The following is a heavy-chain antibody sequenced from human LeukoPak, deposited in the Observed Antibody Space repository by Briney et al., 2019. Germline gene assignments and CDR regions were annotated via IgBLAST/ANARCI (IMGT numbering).Heavy chain of an antibody. J-gene: IGHJ3*02. CDR2: IRYDGSNY. CDR1: GFTFSSYG. D-gene: IGHD3-3*01. Sequence: GGSLRLSCAASGFTFSSYGMHWVRQAPGKGLEWVAFIRYDGSNYYYADSVKGRFTISRDNSKNTLYLQMNSLRAEDTAVYYCARSGYSPYDAFEIWGQGTMVTVSS. V-gene: IGHV3-30*02. CDR3: ARSGYSPYDAFEI.